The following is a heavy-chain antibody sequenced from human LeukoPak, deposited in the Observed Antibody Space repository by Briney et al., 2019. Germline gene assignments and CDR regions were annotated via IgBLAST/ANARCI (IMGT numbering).Heavy chain of an antibody. CDR3: ARSSTSCYCFDY. CDR2: ISSNGGST. CDR1: GFTFSTYA. J-gene: IGHJ4*02. D-gene: IGHD2-2*01. V-gene: IGHV3-64*01. Sequence: GGSLRLSCAASGFTFSTYAMHWVRQAPGKGLEYVSGISSNGGSTYYANSVKGRFTISRDNSKNTLYLQMGSLRAEDMAVYYRARSSTSCYCFDYWGQGTLVTVSS.